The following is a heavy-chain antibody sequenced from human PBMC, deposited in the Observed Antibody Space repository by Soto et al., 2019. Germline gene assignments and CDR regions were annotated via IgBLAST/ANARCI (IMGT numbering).Heavy chain of an antibody. CDR3: VKALSARYNSAKAFDI. V-gene: IGHV3-64D*06. CDR1: GFSFSGYA. D-gene: IGHD2-2*02. J-gene: IGHJ3*02. Sequence: GGSLRLSCSTSGFSFSGYAMHWVRQAPGKGLEYVSVIGNNGGSTYYADSVNGRFTISRDNSKNMLYLQMSSLRAEDTAVYYCVKALSARYNSAKAFDIWGQGTMVTVSS. CDR2: IGNNGGST.